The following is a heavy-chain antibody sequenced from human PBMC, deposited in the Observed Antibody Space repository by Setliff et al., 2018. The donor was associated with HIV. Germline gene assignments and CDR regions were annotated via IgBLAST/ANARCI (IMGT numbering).Heavy chain of an antibody. CDR3: ARDYFDSSAYHYGFGAFDI. Sequence: ASVKVSCKASGYTFTSYYLHWGRQAPGQGLEWMGMINPRGGSASYAQTFQGRVTMSRDTSTSTVYMELSSLRSEDTAVYYCARDYFDSSAYHYGFGAFDIWGQGTMVTVSS. J-gene: IGHJ3*02. V-gene: IGHV1-46*01. CDR1: GYTFTSYY. D-gene: IGHD3-22*01. CDR2: INPRGGSA.